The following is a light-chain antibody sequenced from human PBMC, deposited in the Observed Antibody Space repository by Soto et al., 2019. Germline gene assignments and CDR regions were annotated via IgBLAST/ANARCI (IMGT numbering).Light chain of an antibody. V-gene: IGKV1-5*01. CDR1: ESLIGW. Sequence: DIQLTQSPSTLSASVGDTVTISCGASESLIGWLAWYQQRPGSAPKLLIYDASSLEGGVPSRFTGDGSGTEFSLTIRALQPEDFATYYCQQLSRYPLTFGGGTKVDIK. J-gene: IGKJ4*01. CDR2: DAS. CDR3: QQLSRYPLT.